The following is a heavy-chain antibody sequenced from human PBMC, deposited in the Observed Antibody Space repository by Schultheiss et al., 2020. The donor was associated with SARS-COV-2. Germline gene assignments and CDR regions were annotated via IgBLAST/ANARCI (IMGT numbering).Heavy chain of an antibody. J-gene: IGHJ4*02. CDR3: VREMAAADLYCFDS. CDR1: GGSISSSNW. D-gene: IGHD6-13*01. CDR2: IYHSGST. Sequence: SETLSLTCAVSGGSISSSNWWSWVRQPPGKGLEWIGEIYHSGSTNYNPSLKSRVTISVDKSKNQFSLKLTSVTAADTARYYCVREMAAADLYCFDSWGQGTLVTVSS. V-gene: IGHV4-4*02.